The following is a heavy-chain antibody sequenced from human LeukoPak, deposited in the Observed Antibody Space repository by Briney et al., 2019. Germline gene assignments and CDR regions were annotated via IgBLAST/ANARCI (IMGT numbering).Heavy chain of an antibody. CDR3: ARLPRYCTNGVCTYDY. Sequence: GGSLRLSCAASGFTFSSCWMNWVRQAPGKGLEWVASIKEDGSEKYYVDSVKGRFTISRDNAKNSLYLQMNSLRAEDTALYYCARLPRYCTNGVCTYDYWGQGTLVTVSS. V-gene: IGHV3-7*03. J-gene: IGHJ4*02. D-gene: IGHD2-8*01. CDR2: IKEDGSEK. CDR1: GFTFSSCW.